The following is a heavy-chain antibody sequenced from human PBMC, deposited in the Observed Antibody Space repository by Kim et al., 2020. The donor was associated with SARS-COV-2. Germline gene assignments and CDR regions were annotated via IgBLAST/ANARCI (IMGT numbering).Heavy chain of an antibody. Sequence: GRFTISRDNSKNTLYLQMNSLRAEDTSVYYCYRANYDILTGYLYYLDFDYWGQGTLVTVSS. CDR3: YRANYDILTGYLYYLDFDY. V-gene: IGHV3-30*03. D-gene: IGHD3-9*01. J-gene: IGHJ4*02.